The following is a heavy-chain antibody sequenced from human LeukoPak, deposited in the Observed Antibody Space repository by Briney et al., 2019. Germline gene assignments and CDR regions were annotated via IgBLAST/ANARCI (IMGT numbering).Heavy chain of an antibody. CDR3: ARDGGGGYVGNY. Sequence: ASVKVSCKASGYTFTNYGIIWLRQAPGQGLEWMGWISAYNGNTKYPQKFQGRLTMTTDTSRSTTYMELRSLRSDDTAVYYCARDGGGGYVGNYWGQGTLVTVSS. CDR1: GYTFTNYG. CDR2: ISAYNGNT. J-gene: IGHJ4*02. V-gene: IGHV1-18*01. D-gene: IGHD5-12*01.